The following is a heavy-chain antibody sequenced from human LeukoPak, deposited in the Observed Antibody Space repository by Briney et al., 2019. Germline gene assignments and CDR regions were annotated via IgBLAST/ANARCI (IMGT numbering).Heavy chain of an antibody. Sequence: SVKVSCKASGGTFSGYAISWVRQAPGQGLEWMGGIIPIFGTANYAQKFQGRVTITADESTSTAYMELSSLRSEDTAVYYCAGVDYYDSSGYYYFDYWGQGTLVTVSS. CDR2: IIPIFGTA. D-gene: IGHD3-22*01. J-gene: IGHJ4*02. CDR1: GGTFSGYA. V-gene: IGHV1-69*13. CDR3: AGVDYYDSSGYYYFDY.